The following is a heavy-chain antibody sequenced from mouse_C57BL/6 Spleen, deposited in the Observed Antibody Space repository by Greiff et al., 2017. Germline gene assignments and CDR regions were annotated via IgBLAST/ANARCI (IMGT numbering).Heavy chain of an antibody. V-gene: IGHV5-16*01. Sequence: EVKLMESEGGLVQPGSSMKLSCTASGFTFSDYYMAWVRQVPEKGLEWVANINYDGSSTYYLDSLKSRFIISRDNAKNILYLQMSSLKSEDTATYYCAREGAYSNYGYFDVWGTGTTVTVSS. J-gene: IGHJ1*03. CDR1: GFTFSDYY. CDR3: AREGAYSNYGYFDV. CDR2: INYDGSST. D-gene: IGHD2-5*01.